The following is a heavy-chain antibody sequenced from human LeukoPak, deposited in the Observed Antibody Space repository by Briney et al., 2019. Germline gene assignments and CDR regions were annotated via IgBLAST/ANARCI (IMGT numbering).Heavy chain of an antibody. Sequence: GGSLRLSCAASGFTFSSYAMSRVRQAPGKGLEWVSAISGSGGSTYYADSVKGRFTVSRDNSKNTLYLQMNSLRAEDTAVYYCAKDLSTVGVFDYWGQGTLVTVSS. CDR2: ISGSGGST. J-gene: IGHJ4*02. CDR1: GFTFSSYA. CDR3: AKDLSTVGVFDY. D-gene: IGHD4-23*01. V-gene: IGHV3-23*01.